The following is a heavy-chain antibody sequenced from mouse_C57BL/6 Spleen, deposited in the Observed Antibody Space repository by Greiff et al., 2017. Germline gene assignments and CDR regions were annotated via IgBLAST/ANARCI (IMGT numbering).Heavy chain of an antibody. CDR3: TRDTTVVAGHYYAMDY. CDR1: GFTFSSYA. CDR2: ISSGGDYI. Sequence: EVKVVESGEGLVKPGGSLKLSCAASGFTFSSYAMSWVRQTPEKRLEWVAYISSGGDYIYYADTVKGRFTISRDNARNTLYLQMSSLKSEDTAMYYCTRDTTVVAGHYYAMDYWGQGTSVTVSS. J-gene: IGHJ4*01. V-gene: IGHV5-9-1*02. D-gene: IGHD1-1*01.